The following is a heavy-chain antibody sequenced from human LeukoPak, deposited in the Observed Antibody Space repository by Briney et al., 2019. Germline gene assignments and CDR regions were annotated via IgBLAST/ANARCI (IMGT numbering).Heavy chain of an antibody. CDR1: GYTFTSYD. D-gene: IGHD1-1*01. Sequence: ASVKVSCKASGYTFTSYDINWVRQATGQGLEWMGWMNTNSGNTAYAQKFQGRVTMTRDTYINTAYMELSSLTYEDTAVYYCAKVANTWSNFFDPWGQGTPVTVSS. V-gene: IGHV1-8*01. J-gene: IGHJ5*02. CDR2: MNTNSGNT. CDR3: AKVANTWSNFFDP.